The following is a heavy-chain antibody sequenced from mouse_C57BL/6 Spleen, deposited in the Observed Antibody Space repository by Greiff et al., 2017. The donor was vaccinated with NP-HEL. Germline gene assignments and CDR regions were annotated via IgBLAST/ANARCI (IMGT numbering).Heavy chain of an antibody. V-gene: IGHV1-80*01. CDR2: IYPGDGDT. CDR1: GYAFSSYW. J-gene: IGHJ1*03. D-gene: IGHD2-4*01. CDR3: AREVEDYDWYFDV. Sequence: QVQLQQSGAELVKPGASVKISCKASGYAFSSYWMNWVKQRPGKGLEWIGQIYPGDGDTNYNGKFKGKATLTADKSSSTAYMQLSSLTSEDSAVYFCAREVEDYDWYFDVWGTGTTVTVSS.